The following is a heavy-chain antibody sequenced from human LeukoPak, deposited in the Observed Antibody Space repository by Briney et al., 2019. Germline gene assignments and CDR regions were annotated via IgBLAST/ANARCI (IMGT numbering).Heavy chain of an antibody. CDR3: ARDSYYDSSGYWYY. CDR2: INWNSGTV. CDR1: GFNFDDYA. J-gene: IGHJ4*02. D-gene: IGHD3-22*01. V-gene: IGHV3-9*01. Sequence: GGSLRLSCAASGFNFDDYAMHWVRQAPGKGLAWVSGINWNSGTVGYADSVKGRFTISRDNAKNSLYLQMNSLRAEDTAVYYCARDSYYDSSGYWYYWGQGTLVTVSS.